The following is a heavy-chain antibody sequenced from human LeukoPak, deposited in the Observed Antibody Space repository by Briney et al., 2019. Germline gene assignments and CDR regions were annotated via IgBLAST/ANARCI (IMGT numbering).Heavy chain of an antibody. CDR2: INPSGGST. Sequence: ASVKVSCKASGCTFTSYYMHWVRQAPGQGLEWMGIINPSGGSTSYAQKFQGRVTMTRDTSTSTVYMELSSLRSEDTAVYYCAASSYDSSGYYYGGFDYWGQGTLVTVSS. CDR1: GCTFTSYY. J-gene: IGHJ4*02. V-gene: IGHV1-46*01. CDR3: AASSYDSSGYYYGGFDY. D-gene: IGHD3-22*01.